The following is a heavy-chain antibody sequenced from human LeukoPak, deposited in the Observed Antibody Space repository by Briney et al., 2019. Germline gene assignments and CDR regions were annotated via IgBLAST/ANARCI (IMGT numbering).Heavy chain of an antibody. CDR2: ISAYNGNT. J-gene: IGHJ4*02. D-gene: IGHD6-19*01. V-gene: IGHV1-18*01. CDR1: GYTFTSYG. CDR3: ARDHAGSGWYYFDY. Sequence: ASVKVSCKASGYTFTSYGISWVRQAPGQGLEWMGWISAYNGNTNYAQKLQDRVTMTTDTSTSTAYMELRSLRSDDTAVYYCARDHAGSGWYYFDYWGQGTLVTVSS.